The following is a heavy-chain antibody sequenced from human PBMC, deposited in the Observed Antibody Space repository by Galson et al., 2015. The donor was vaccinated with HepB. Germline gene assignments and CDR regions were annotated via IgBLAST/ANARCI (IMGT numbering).Heavy chain of an antibody. J-gene: IGHJ4*02. V-gene: IGHV4-39*01. Sequence: SETLSLTCAVSGGSISSSNWWSWIRQPPGKGLEWIGSIYYSGSTYYNPSLKSRVTISVDTSKNQFSLKLSSVTAADTAVYYCARRDRVSYGYWGQGTLVTVSS. CDR2: IYYSGST. D-gene: IGHD1-26*01. CDR3: ARRDRVSYGY. CDR1: GGSISSSNW.